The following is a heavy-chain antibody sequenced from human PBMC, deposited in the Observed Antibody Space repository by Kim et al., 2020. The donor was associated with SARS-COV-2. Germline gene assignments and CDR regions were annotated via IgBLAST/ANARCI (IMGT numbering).Heavy chain of an antibody. J-gene: IGHJ5*02. Sequence: QKVQGRVTMTEDTTTDTAYMELSSLRSEDTAVYYCATSSPHTNTVEVWFDPWGQGTLVTVSS. D-gene: IGHD4-17*01. CDR3: ATSSPHTNTVEVWFDP. V-gene: IGHV1-24*01.